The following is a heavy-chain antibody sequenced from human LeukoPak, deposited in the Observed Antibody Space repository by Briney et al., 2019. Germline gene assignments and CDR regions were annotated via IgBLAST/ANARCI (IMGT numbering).Heavy chain of an antibody. CDR2: ICYSGST. J-gene: IGHJ6*03. CDR3: ATLDSVVRSYYMDV. D-gene: IGHD3/OR15-3a*01. V-gene: IGHV4-59*12. Sequence: PSETLSLTCTVSGGSNSSYYWSWLRQPPGKGREWIGYICYSGSTNYNPSLKSRVTISVDTSRNQLSLRVRSMTAADTAVYYCATLDSVVRSYYMDVWGKGTTVTVSS. CDR1: GGSNSSYY.